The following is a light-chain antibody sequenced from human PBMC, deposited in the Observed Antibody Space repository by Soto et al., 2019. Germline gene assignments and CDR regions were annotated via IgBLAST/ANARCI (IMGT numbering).Light chain of an antibody. J-gene: IGKJ5*01. CDR1: QTISSW. Sequence: DIQMTQSPSTLSASVGDRVTITCRASQTISSWVAWYQQKPGKAPELLIYGASSRATGIPDRFSGSGSGTDFTLTISRLEPEDFAVYSCQQYGSSPTTFGQGTRLEIK. V-gene: IGKV1-5*01. CDR2: GAS. CDR3: QQYGSSPTT.